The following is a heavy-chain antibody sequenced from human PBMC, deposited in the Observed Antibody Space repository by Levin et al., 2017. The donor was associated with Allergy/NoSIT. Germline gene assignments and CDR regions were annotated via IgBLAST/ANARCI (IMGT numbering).Heavy chain of an antibody. D-gene: IGHD2-15*01. CDR1: GFTYTSYA. V-gene: IGHV3-23*01. CDR2: ISSDSGGST. CDR3: AKRGCSGGSCYSGLGAFDI. J-gene: IGHJ3*02. Sequence: ASVKVSCAASGFTYTSYAMSWVRQAPGKGLEWVSAISSDSGGSTWYADSVKGRFTISRDNSKNTLYLQLNSLRAEDTAVYYCAKRGCSGGSCYSGLGAFDIWGQGTMVTVSS.